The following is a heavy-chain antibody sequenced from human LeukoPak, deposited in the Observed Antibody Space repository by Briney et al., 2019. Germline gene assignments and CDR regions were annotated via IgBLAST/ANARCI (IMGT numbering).Heavy chain of an antibody. CDR2: IVVDSGHT. Sequence: ASVKVSCKASGFTFSSSAVQWVRQARGQRLEWIGWIVVDSGHTNYAQKFQERVTITRDMSTSTAYMELRGLRSEDTAVYYCAVHLGYTTWTAHRGILDYWGQGILVTVSS. CDR3: AVHLGYTTWTAHRGILDY. D-gene: IGHD2-2*02. V-gene: IGHV1-58*01. J-gene: IGHJ4*02. CDR1: GFTFSSSA.